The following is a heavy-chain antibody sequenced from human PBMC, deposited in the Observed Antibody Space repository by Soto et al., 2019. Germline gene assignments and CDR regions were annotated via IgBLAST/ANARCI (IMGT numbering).Heavy chain of an antibody. V-gene: IGHV3-21*01. D-gene: IGHD1-26*01. Sequence: GGSLRLSCAASGFTFSSYSMNWVRQAPGKGLEWVSSISSSSSYIYYADSVKGRFTISRDNAKNSLYLQMNSLRAEDTAVYYCASFLLGATKGPYYYYGMDVWGQGTTVTVSS. J-gene: IGHJ6*02. CDR3: ASFLLGATKGPYYYYGMDV. CDR1: GFTFSSYS. CDR2: ISSSSSYI.